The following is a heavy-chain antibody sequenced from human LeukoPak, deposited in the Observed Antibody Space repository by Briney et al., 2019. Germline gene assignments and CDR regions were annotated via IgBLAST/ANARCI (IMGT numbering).Heavy chain of an antibody. CDR1: GYTFTSYG. CDR3: ARDRIGWELTTAWWFDP. Sequence: ASVKVSCKASGYTFTSYGISWVRQAPGQGLEWMGWISAYNGNTNYAQKLQGRVTMTTDTSTSTAYMELRSLRSDDTAVYYCARDRIGWELTTAWWFDPWGQGTLVTVSS. D-gene: IGHD1-26*01. J-gene: IGHJ5*02. CDR2: ISAYNGNT. V-gene: IGHV1-18*01.